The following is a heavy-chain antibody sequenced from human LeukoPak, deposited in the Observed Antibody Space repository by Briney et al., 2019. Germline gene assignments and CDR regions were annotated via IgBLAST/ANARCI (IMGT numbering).Heavy chain of an antibody. D-gene: IGHD6-19*01. Sequence: SETLSLTCTVSGGSISSYFWTWIRQPAGKGLEWIGRIYPSGDTYYNPSLKSRVTISLDTSENQFSLKLSSVTAADMAVYYCARDLYSNGWGYFDYWGQGTLVTVSS. CDR2: IYPSGDT. J-gene: IGHJ4*02. CDR1: GGSISSYF. CDR3: ARDLYSNGWGYFDY. V-gene: IGHV4-4*07.